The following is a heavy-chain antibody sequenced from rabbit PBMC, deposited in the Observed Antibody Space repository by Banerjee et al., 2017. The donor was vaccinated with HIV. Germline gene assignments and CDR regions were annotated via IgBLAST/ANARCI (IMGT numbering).Heavy chain of an antibody. J-gene: IGHJ4*01. CDR3: ARVNAGSSGYPYYFNL. CDR1: GFSFSSTYW. D-gene: IGHD1-1*01. Sequence: QEQLEESGGDLVKPEGSLTLTCTASGFSFSSTYWICWVRQAPGKGPEWIACIDAGSTGNTYYVSWAKGRFTISRTSSTTVTLQMTSLTAADTATYFCARVNAGSSGYPYYFNLWGPGTLVTVS. CDR2: IDAGSTGNT. V-gene: IGHV1S45*01.